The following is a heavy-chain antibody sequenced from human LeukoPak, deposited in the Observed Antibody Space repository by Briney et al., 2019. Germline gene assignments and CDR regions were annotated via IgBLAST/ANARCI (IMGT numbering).Heavy chain of an antibody. CDR1: GGSISSSSYY. CDR2: IYYSGST. Sequence: MPSETLSLTCTVSGGSISSSSYYWGWIRQPPGKGLEWIGSIYYSGSTYYNPSLKSRVTISVDTSKNQFSLKLSSVTAADTAVYYCRGEAAAGTSYYYYYMDVWGKGTTVTVSS. V-gene: IGHV4-39*03. CDR3: RGEAAAGTSYYYYYMDV. J-gene: IGHJ6*03. D-gene: IGHD6-13*01.